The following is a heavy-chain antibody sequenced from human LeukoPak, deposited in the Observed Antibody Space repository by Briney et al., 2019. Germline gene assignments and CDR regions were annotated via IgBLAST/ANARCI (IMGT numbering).Heavy chain of an antibody. CDR2: ISWNGGST. D-gene: IGHD3-22*01. CDR3: ARDKVNDFYDTTAYDY. V-gene: IGHV3-20*04. J-gene: IGHJ4*02. Sequence: GGSLRLSCAASGFTFDDHAMSWVRQAPGKGLEWVSGISWNGGSTGYGDSVKGRFTLSRDKAKNFLYLQMNSLRAEDTAYYFCARDKVNDFYDTTAYDYWGQGTLVTVSS. CDR1: GFTFDDHA.